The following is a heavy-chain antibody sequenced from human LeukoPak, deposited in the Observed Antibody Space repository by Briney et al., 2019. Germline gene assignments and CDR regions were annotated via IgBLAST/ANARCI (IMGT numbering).Heavy chain of an antibody. CDR2: IRYDGSNK. Sequence: GGSLRLSCAASGFTFSSYDMHWVREAPGKGLEWVAFIRYDGSNKYYADSVKGRFTISRDNSKNTLYLQMNSLRAEDTAVYYCARGQWLVLDAFDIWGQGTMVTVSS. J-gene: IGHJ3*02. CDR1: GFTFSSYD. CDR3: ARGQWLVLDAFDI. V-gene: IGHV3-30*02. D-gene: IGHD6-19*01.